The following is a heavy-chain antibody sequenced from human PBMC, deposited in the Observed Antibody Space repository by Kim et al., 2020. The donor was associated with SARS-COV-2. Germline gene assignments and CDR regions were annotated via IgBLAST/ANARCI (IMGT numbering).Heavy chain of an antibody. D-gene: IGHD6-13*01. CDR3: ARAWGQQQLATNWFDP. Sequence: VKVSCKASGYTFTSYYMHWVRQAPGQGLEWMGIINPSGGSTSYAQKFQGRVTMTRDTSTSTVYMELSSLRSEDTAVYYCARAWGQQQLATNWFDPWGQGTLVTVSS. V-gene: IGHV1-46*01. CDR2: INPSGGST. J-gene: IGHJ5*02. CDR1: GYTFTSYY.